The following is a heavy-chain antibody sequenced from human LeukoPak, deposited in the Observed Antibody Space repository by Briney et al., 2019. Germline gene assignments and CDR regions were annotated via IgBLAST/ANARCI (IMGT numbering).Heavy chain of an antibody. J-gene: IGHJ4*02. CDR2: IYYSGST. D-gene: IGHD3-3*01. Sequence: SETLSLTCTVSGGTISSYYWSWIRQPPGKGLEWIGYIYYSGSTNYNPSLKSRVTISVDTSKNQFSLKLSSVTAADAAVYYCARGITIFGVVIDYWGQGTLVTVSS. V-gene: IGHV4-59*01. CDR1: GGTISSYY. CDR3: ARGITIFGVVIDY.